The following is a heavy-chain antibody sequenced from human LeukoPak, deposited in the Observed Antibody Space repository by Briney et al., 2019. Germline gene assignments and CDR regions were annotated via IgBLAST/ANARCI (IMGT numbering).Heavy chain of an antibody. Sequence: AGGSLRLSCAASGFTFSNAWMSWVRQAPGKGLEWVGRIKSKTDGGTTDYAAPVKGRFTISRDDSKNTLYLQMNSLKTEDTAVYYCTTGYCSSTSCYTGDYWGQGTLVTVSS. CDR2: IKSKTDGGTT. CDR1: GFTFSNAW. V-gene: IGHV3-15*01. J-gene: IGHJ4*02. CDR3: TTGYCSSTSCYTGDY. D-gene: IGHD2-2*01.